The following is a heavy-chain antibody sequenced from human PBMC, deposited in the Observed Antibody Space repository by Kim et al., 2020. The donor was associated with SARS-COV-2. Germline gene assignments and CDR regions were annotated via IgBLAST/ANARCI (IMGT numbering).Heavy chain of an antibody. D-gene: IGHD3-3*01. CDR3: ASSRFLEWLSWFDP. V-gene: IGHV3-21*01. Sequence: GGSLRLSCAASGFTFSSYSMNWVRQAPGKGLEWVSSISSSSSYIYYADSVKGRFTISRDNAKNSLYLQMNSLRAEDTAVYYCASSRFLEWLSWFDPWGQGTLVTVSS. J-gene: IGHJ5*02. CDR2: ISSSSSYI. CDR1: GFTFSSYS.